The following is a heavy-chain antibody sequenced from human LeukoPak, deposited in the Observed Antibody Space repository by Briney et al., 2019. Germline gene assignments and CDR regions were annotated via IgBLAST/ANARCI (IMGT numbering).Heavy chain of an antibody. Sequence: GGSLRLSCAASGFTFSNYAMTWVRQAPGKGLEWVSAISGGGDNRYYADSVKGRFTISRDNSKNTLYLQMNSLRAEDTAVYYCAKSNGYGLVDIWGQGTMVTVSS. V-gene: IGHV3-23*01. D-gene: IGHD3-10*01. J-gene: IGHJ3*02. CDR2: ISGGGDNR. CDR1: GFTFSNYA. CDR3: AKSNGYGLVDI.